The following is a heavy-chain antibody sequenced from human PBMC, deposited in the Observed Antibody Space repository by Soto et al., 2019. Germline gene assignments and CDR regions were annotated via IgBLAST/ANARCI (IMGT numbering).Heavy chain of an antibody. CDR1: GYTFTTYA. CDR3: ARSGGSSSPLHY. D-gene: IGHD6-6*01. J-gene: IGHJ4*02. Sequence: SVKVSCKASGYTFTTYAIAWVRQAPGQGLEWMGWISGYNGNTDYAQKFQGKITMTTDTSTNTAYLELTSLTSDDTAVYYCARSGGSSSPLHYWGQGTLVTVSS. V-gene: IGHV1-18*01. CDR2: ISGYNGNT.